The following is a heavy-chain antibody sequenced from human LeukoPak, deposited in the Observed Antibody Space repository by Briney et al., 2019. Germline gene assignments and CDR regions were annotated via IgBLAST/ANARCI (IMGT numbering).Heavy chain of an antibody. V-gene: IGHV4-59*01. J-gene: IGHJ4*02. D-gene: IGHD3-10*01. CDR1: GGSISSYY. CDR2: IYYSGST. CDR3: ARVVRGGTYFDD. Sequence: SETLSLTCTVSGGSISSYYWSWIRQPPGKGLEWIGYIYYSGSTNYNPSLKSRVTKSVDTAKYEFSLKLSSVTAADTAVYYCARVVRGGTYFDDWGQGTLVTVSS.